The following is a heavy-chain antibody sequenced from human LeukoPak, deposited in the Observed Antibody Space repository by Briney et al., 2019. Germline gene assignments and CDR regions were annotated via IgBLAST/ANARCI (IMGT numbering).Heavy chain of an antibody. CDR3: AVLGMTFDP. V-gene: IGHV3-11*04. CDR1: GFTFSNAW. Sequence: GGSLRLSCAASGFTFSNAWMSWVRQAPGKGLEWVSYISSSGSTIYSADPVKGRFNISRDNAKNSLYLQMNSLRAEDTAVYYCAVLGMTFDPWGQGTLVTVSS. CDR2: ISSSGSTI. J-gene: IGHJ5*02. D-gene: IGHD1-20*01.